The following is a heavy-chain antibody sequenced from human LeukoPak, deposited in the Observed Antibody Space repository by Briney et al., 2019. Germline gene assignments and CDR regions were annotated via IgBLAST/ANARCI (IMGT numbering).Heavy chain of an antibody. J-gene: IGHJ5*02. CDR1: GYTFSTYG. D-gene: IGHD1-26*01. V-gene: IGHV1-18*01. CDR2: ISGNSGKT. Sequence: RASVKVSCKTSGYTFSTYGLSWVRQAPGQGLEWMEWISGNSGKTHYAQKFQDRVTLTTDTSSTTAFMELRSLRSDDTAMYYCARNAGSYFEFAPWGQGTLVTVSS. CDR3: ARNAGSYFEFAP.